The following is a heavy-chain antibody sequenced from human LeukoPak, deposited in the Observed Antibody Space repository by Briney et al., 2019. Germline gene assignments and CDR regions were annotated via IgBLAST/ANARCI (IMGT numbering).Heavy chain of an antibody. CDR2: ISNDGSNE. D-gene: IGHD6-13*01. CDR1: GFTFSSFG. Sequence: GRSLRLSCAASGFTFSSFGMHWVRQVPGKGLEWVTLISNDGSNEQYADSVKGRFTISRDNAKNSLYLQMNSLRAEDTAVYYCARGGSSSWYGFDYWGQGTLVTVSS. V-gene: IGHV3-30*03. J-gene: IGHJ4*02. CDR3: ARGGSSSWYGFDY.